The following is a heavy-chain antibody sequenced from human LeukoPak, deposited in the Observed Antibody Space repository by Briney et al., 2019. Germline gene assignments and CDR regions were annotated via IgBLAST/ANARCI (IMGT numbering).Heavy chain of an antibody. CDR1: GFTFSDHA. V-gene: IGHV3-13*01. D-gene: IGHD1-26*01. CDR3: VRQKKSHGNFDY. J-gene: IGHJ4*02. CDR2: VGIAADT. Sequence: GGSLRLSCAASGFTFSDHAMHWVRQAPGKGLEWVSAVGIAADTFYPGSVKGRFTISRENAKNSLYIQMNSLRVEDTAVYYCVRQKKSHGNFDYWGQGTLVTVSS.